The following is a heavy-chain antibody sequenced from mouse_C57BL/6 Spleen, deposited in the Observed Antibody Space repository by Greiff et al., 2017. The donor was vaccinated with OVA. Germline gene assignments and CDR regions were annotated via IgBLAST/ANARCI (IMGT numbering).Heavy chain of an antibody. V-gene: IGHV1-15*01. Sequence: VQLQESGAELVRPGASVTLSCKASGYTFTDYEMHWVKQTPVHGLEWIGAIDPETGGTAYNQKFKGKAILTADKSSSTAYMELRSLTSEDSAVYYCTREGLRPLFDYWGQGTTLTVSS. D-gene: IGHD3-1*01. J-gene: IGHJ2*01. CDR1: GYTFTDYE. CDR3: TREGLRPLFDY. CDR2: IDPETGGT.